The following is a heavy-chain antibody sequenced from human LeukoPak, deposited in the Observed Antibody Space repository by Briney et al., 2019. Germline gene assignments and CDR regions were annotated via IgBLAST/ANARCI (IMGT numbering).Heavy chain of an antibody. J-gene: IGHJ5*02. Sequence: GRSLRLSCAASGFKFNDHAMHWIRQVPGKGLEWVSGINWNSASLGYADSVKGRVTISRDNAKNSLYLQMNSLRLEDTALYYCARGPYGGYERGWFDPWGQGTLVTVSS. V-gene: IGHV3-9*01. CDR2: INWNSASL. D-gene: IGHD5-12*01. CDR1: GFKFNDHA. CDR3: ARGPYGGYERGWFDP.